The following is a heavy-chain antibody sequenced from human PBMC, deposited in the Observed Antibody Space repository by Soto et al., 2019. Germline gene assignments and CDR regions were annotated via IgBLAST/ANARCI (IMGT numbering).Heavy chain of an antibody. J-gene: IGHJ4*02. CDR3: ARGSCSSASCYTGDY. CDR2: IYFTGST. CDR1: GGSISSYY. V-gene: IGHV4-59*01. D-gene: IGHD2-2*01. Sequence: LSLTCTVSGGSISSYYWSWIRQPPGKGLEWIGYIYFTGSTNYNPSLKSRVTISVDTSKNQFSLKLKAVTAADTAVYYCARGSCSSASCYTGDYWGQGTLVTVSS.